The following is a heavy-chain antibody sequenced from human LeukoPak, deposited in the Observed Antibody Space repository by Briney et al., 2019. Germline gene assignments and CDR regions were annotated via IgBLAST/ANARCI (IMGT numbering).Heavy chain of an antibody. J-gene: IGHJ4*02. V-gene: IGHV4-34*01. CDR3: ARGEYSSGWLFDY. CDR2: TNHSGST. D-gene: IGHD6-19*01. CDR1: GGSFSGYY. Sequence: SETLSLTCAVYGGSFSGYYWSWIRQPPGKGLEWIGETNHSGSTNYNPSLKSRVTISVDTSKNQFSLKLSSVTAADTAVYYCARGEYSSGWLFDYWGQGTLVTVSS.